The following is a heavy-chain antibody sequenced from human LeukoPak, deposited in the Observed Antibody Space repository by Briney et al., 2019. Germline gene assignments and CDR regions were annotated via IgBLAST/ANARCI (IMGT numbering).Heavy chain of an antibody. V-gene: IGHV3-7*01. D-gene: IGHD6-19*01. CDR1: GFTFENYW. CDR2: IKHDGRDK. Sequence: GGSLRLSCAASGFTFENYWMTWVRQAPGKGLEWVANIKHDGRDKYYLDSVKGRFTVSRDNDKSSVYLQMNNLRVEDTAVYYCARSQWVGPGVWFDPWGQGTLVTVSS. J-gene: IGHJ5*02. CDR3: ARSQWVGPGVWFDP.